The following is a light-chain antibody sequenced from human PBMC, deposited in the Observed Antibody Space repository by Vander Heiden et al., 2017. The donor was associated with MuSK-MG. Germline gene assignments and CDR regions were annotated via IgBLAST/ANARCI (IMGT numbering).Light chain of an antibody. V-gene: IGKV1-27*01. CDR2: AAS. Sequence: DIQMTQSPSSLSASVGDRVTITCRASQGISNYLAWYQQKLGKVPKLLIYAASTLPSGVPSRFTGSRPGTDFTLTISSLQPEDVATYYCLNYNNAPPTFGQGTKLEIK. CDR3: LNYNNAPPT. J-gene: IGKJ1*01. CDR1: QGISNY.